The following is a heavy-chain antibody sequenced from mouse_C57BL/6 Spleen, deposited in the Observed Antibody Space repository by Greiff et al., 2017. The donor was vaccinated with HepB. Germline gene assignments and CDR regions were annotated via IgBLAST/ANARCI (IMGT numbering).Heavy chain of an antibody. D-gene: IGHD2-3*01. CDR2: ISSGGSYT. J-gene: IGHJ3*01. CDR3: ARQGYDGIGFAY. CDR1: GFTFSSYG. Sequence: EVHLVESGGDLVKPGGSLKLSCAASGFTFSSYGMSWVRQTPDKRLEWVATISSGGSYTYYPDSVKGRFTISRDNAKNTLYLQMSSLKSEDTAMYYCARQGYDGIGFAYWGQGTLVTVSA. V-gene: IGHV5-6*01.